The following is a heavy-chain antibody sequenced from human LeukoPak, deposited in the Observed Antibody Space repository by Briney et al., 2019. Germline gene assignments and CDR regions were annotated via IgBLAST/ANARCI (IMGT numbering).Heavy chain of an antibody. J-gene: IGHJ6*02. D-gene: IGHD3-3*01. CDR3: ARGLLRVDGMEI. CDR1: GFTFSSYE. Sequence: GGSLRLSCAASGFTFSSYEMNWVRQAPGKGLEWVSFISCSGSNKYYADSVKGRFTISRDNAKNSLYLQMNSLRAEDTAVYYCARGLLRVDGMEIWGHGTPVTVSS. V-gene: IGHV3-48*03. CDR2: ISCSGSNK.